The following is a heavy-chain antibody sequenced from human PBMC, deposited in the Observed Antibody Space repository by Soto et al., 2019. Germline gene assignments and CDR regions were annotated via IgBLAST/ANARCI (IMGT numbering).Heavy chain of an antibody. CDR2: ISYDGSNK. CDR1: GFTFSSYG. V-gene: IGHV3-30*18. CDR3: EKLWFGESSASDY. D-gene: IGHD3-10*01. J-gene: IGHJ4*02. Sequence: QVQLVESGGGVVQPGRSLRLSCAAFGFTFSSYGMHCVRQAPGKGLEWVAVISYDGSNKYYADSVKGRFSIARANSKNTQYLQMNSLKAADTAVYSCEKLWFGESSASDYRGQGPQLTASS.